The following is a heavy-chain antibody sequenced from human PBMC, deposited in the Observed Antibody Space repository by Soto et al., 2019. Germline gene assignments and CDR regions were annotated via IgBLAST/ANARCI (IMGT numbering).Heavy chain of an antibody. Sequence: QVQLVQSGAEVKKPGASVKVSCKASGYTFTSYAMHWVRQAPGQRLEWMGWINAGNGNTKYSQKFQGRVTITRDTSASTAYMELSSLGSEDTAVYYCARGGSLYWYFDLWGRGTLGTVSS. D-gene: IGHD1-26*01. CDR2: INAGNGNT. V-gene: IGHV1-3*01. CDR1: GYTFTSYA. CDR3: ARGGSLYWYFDL. J-gene: IGHJ2*01.